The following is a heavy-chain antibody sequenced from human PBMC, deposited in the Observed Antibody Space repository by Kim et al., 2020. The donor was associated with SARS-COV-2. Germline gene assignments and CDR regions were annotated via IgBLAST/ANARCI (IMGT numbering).Heavy chain of an antibody. V-gene: IGHV1-2*02. J-gene: IGHJ4*02. CDR1: GYTFTGYY. CDR3: ARVLAHWRPLYYFDY. CDR2: INPNSGGT. D-gene: IGHD1-1*01. Sequence: ASVKVSCKASGYTFTGYYMHWVRQAPGQGLEWMGWINPNSGGTNYAQKFQGRVTMTRDTSISTAYMELSRLRSDDTAVYYCARVLAHWRPLYYFDYWGQGTLVTVSS.